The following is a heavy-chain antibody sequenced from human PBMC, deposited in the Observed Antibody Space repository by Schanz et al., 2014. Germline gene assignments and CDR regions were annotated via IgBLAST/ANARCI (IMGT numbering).Heavy chain of an antibody. CDR3: AKGRFGELSAFDI. CDR1: TSIFNHAW. CDR2: ISSRSSHI. J-gene: IGHJ3*02. D-gene: IGHD3-10*01. Sequence: EVQLVESGGGLVKPGGSLRLSCAASTSIFNHAWMSWVRQAPGKGLEWVSSISSRSSHIYYADSVKGRFTVSRDNAKNSVYLQMNGLRVEDTAVYYCAKGRFGELSAFDIWGQGTMVTVSS. V-gene: IGHV3-21*01.